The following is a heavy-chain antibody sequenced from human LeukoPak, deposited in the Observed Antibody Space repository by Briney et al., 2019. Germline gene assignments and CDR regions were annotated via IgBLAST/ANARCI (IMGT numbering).Heavy chain of an antibody. CDR3: ARGYYYYGSGSYGGNWFDP. CDR2: IYYSGST. J-gene: IGHJ5*02. V-gene: IGHV4-31*03. Sequence: SETLSLTCTVSGGSISSGGYYWSWIRQHPGKGPEWIGYIYYSGSTYYNPSLKSRVTISVDTSKNQFSLKLSSVTAADTAVYYCARGYYYYGSGSYGGNWFDPWGQGTLVTVSS. D-gene: IGHD3-10*01. CDR1: GGSISSGGYY.